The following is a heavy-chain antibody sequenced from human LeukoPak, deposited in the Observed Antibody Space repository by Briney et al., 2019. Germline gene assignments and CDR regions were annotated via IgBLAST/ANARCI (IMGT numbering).Heavy chain of an antibody. V-gene: IGHV4-31*03. J-gene: IGHJ4*02. CDR2: IYYSGRT. CDR3: ARVEIYYDSSGYYGNYYFDY. CDR1: GGSLSSGGYY. Sequence: SETLSLTCTVSGGSLSSGGYYWRWLRQHPGRGLEWVGYIYYSGRTYYNPSLKSRVTISVDTSKNQFSLKLSSVTAADTAVYYCARVEIYYDSSGYYGNYYFDYWGQGTLVTGSS. D-gene: IGHD3-22*01.